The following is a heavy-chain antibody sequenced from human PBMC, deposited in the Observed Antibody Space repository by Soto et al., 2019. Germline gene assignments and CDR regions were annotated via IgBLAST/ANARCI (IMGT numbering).Heavy chain of an antibody. Sequence: SETLSLTCTVSGGSISSGGYYWSWIRQHPGKGLEWIGYIYYSGSTYYNPSLKSRVTISVDTSKNQFSLKLSSVTAADTAVYYCPRERADYGGNQNWFDHWGQGTLVTVSS. CDR2: IYYSGST. V-gene: IGHV4-31*03. CDR1: GGSISSGGYY. CDR3: PRERADYGGNQNWFDH. D-gene: IGHD4-17*01. J-gene: IGHJ5*02.